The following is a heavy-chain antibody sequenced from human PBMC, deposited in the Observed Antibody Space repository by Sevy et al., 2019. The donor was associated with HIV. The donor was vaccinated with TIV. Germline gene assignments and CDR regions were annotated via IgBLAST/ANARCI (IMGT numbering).Heavy chain of an antibody. Sequence: GGSLRLSCAASGFTFSIYEMNWVRQAPGKGLEWVSYITSSGSTIYYADSVKVRFTISRDNAKNSLYLQMNSLRAEDTAIYYCARAQDYYDSSGAYYFDYWGQGALVTVSS. V-gene: IGHV3-48*03. CDR1: GFTFSIYE. CDR3: ARAQDYYDSSGAYYFDY. CDR2: ITSSGSTI. J-gene: IGHJ4*02. D-gene: IGHD3-22*01.